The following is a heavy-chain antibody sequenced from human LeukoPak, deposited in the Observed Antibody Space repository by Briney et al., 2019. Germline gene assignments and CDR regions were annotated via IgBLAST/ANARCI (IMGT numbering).Heavy chain of an antibody. CDR1: GGSISSSSYY. J-gene: IGHJ4*02. V-gene: IGHV4-61*02. CDR3: AREGSLGYYFDY. Sequence: SETLSLTCTVSGGSISSSSYYWSWIRQPAGKGLEWIGRIYTSGSTNYNPSLKSRVTISVDTSKNQFSLKLSSVTAADTAVYYCAREGSLGYYFDYWGQGTLVTVSS. CDR2: IYTSGST. D-gene: IGHD3-16*01.